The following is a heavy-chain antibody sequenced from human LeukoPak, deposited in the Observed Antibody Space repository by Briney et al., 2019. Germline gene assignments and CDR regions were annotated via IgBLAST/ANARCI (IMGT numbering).Heavy chain of an antibody. D-gene: IGHD3-9*01. CDR3: ARLVTLYNWFDS. CDR2: IYHSGST. Sequence: PSETLSLTCTFSGGSISSYYWSWIRQSPGKALEWIGYIYHSGSTNYNPSLKSRVTISVDTSKNQFSLKLSSVTAADTAVYYCARLVTLYNWFDSWGQGTLVTVSS. CDR1: GGSISSYY. V-gene: IGHV4-59*01. J-gene: IGHJ5*01.